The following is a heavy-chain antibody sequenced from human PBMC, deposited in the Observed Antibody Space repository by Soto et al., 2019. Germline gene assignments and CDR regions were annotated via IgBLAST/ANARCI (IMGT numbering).Heavy chain of an antibody. CDR3: ARSPAYGDYANLDT. D-gene: IGHD4-17*01. V-gene: IGHV4-4*07. CDR2: IHSTRSP. CDR1: GDSVSKYY. J-gene: IGHJ5*02. Sequence: SETLSLTCTVSGDSVSKYYWNWIRQPAGKGLEWIGRIHSTRSPNYNPSLKSRVTMSVDTSKNQFSLKLNLTSVTAADTAVYYCARSPAYGDYANLDTWGQGTLVTASS.